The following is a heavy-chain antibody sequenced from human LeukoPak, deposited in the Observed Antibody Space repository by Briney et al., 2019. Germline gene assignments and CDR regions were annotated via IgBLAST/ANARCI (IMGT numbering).Heavy chain of an antibody. J-gene: IGHJ4*02. CDR3: ARLGLWFRLIDY. CDR1: GGSISSRSYY. Sequence: PSETLSLTCTVPGGSISSRSYYWGWIRQPPGKGLEWIGSVSYSGSTYYNPSLKSRVTISVDTSKNQFSLKLSSVTAADTAVYYCARLGLWFRLIDYWGQGTLVTVSS. V-gene: IGHV4-39*01. CDR2: VSYSGST. D-gene: IGHD3-10*01.